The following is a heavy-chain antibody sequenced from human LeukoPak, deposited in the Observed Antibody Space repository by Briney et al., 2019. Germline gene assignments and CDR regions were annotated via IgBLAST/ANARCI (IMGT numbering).Heavy chain of an antibody. Sequence: GRSLRLSCAASGFLFDDYAMHWVRQAPGKGLEWVSGISWNSGSIGYADSVKGRFTISRDNAKNSLYLQVNSLRAEDTALYYCAKGSPLYYYGSGPNFDYWGQGTLVTVSS. CDR2: ISWNSGSI. D-gene: IGHD3-10*01. V-gene: IGHV3-9*01. CDR1: GFLFDDYA. CDR3: AKGSPLYYYGSGPNFDY. J-gene: IGHJ4*02.